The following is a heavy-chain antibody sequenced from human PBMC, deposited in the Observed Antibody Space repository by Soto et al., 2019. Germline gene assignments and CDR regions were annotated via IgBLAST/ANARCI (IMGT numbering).Heavy chain of an antibody. CDR1: GGSFSGYY. CDR2: INHSGST. J-gene: IGHJ6*03. CDR3: ARFYGYMDV. V-gene: IGHV4-34*01. Sequence: SETLSLTCAVYGGSFSGYYWSWIRQPPGKGLEWIGEINHSGSTNYNPSLKSRVTISVDTSKNQFSLKLSSVTAADTAVYYCARFYGYMDVWGKGTTVTVSS. D-gene: IGHD3-16*01.